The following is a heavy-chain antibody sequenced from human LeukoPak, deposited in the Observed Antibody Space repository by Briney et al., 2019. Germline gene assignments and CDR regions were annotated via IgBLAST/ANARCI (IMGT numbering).Heavy chain of an antibody. D-gene: IGHD6-13*01. V-gene: IGHV1-18*01. CDR2: ISAYNGNT. J-gene: IGHJ4*02. CDR1: GYTFTSYG. CDR3: AREGLGFFFIAAAGLDY. Sequence: GASVKVSCKASGYTFTSYGIRWVRQAPGQGLEWMGWISAYNGNTNYAQKLQGRVTMTTDTSTSTAYMELRSLRSDDTAVYYCAREGLGFFFIAAAGLDYWGQGTLVTVSS.